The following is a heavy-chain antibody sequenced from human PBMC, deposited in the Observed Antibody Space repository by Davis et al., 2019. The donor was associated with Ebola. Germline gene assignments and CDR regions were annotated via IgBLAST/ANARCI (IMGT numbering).Heavy chain of an antibody. CDR1: GFTFSSYG. J-gene: IGHJ4*02. CDR2: IWYDGSNK. D-gene: IGHD1-26*01. Sequence: GESLKISCAASGFTFSSYGMHWVRQAPGKGLEWVAVIWYDGSNKYYADSVKGRFTISRDNSKNTLYLQMNSLRAEDTAVYYCAKDSVGATPYFDYWGQGTLVTVSS. V-gene: IGHV3-30*02. CDR3: AKDSVGATPYFDY.